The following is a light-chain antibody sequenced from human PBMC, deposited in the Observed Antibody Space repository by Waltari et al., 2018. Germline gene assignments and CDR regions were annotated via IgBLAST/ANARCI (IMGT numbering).Light chain of an antibody. J-gene: IGKJ2*01. V-gene: IGKV4-1*01. CDR1: QRVLQRSHNNNC. CDR2: WAS. Sequence: DIVMTQSPDSLAVSLGERATFNCKSSQRVLQRSHNNNCLAWFRQKPGQPPEVLLYWASTRVSGVPDRFSGSGSGTEFTLTISSLQAEDVAVYYCQQYYSLPYTFGQGTKLEIK. CDR3: QQYYSLPYT.